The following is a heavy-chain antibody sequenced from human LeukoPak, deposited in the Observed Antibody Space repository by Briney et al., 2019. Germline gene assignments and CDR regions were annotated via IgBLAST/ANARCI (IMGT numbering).Heavy chain of an antibody. CDR3: AREVSGWYNY. J-gene: IGHJ4*02. D-gene: IGHD6-19*01. CDR2: ISSSSSYI. V-gene: IGHV3-21*01. CDR1: GFTFSSYS. Sequence: GGSLRLSCAASGFTFSSYSMNWVRQAPGKGLEWVSSISSSSSYIYYADSVKGRFTISRDNAKNSLYLQMNSLIAEDTAVYYCAREVSGWYNYWGQGTLVTVSS.